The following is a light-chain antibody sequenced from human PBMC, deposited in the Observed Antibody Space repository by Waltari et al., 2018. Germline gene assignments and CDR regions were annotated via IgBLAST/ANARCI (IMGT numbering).Light chain of an antibody. CDR1: QSVSSN. CDR3: QQYNNWPLMYT. CDR2: GAS. Sequence: EIVMTQSPATLSVSPGERATLSCRASQSVSSNLAWYQQKPGQAPRLLIYGASTRATGSPARFSGSGSGTECTLTISSLQSEEFAVYYCQQYNNWPLMYTFGQGTKLEIK. V-gene: IGKV3-15*01. J-gene: IGKJ2*01.